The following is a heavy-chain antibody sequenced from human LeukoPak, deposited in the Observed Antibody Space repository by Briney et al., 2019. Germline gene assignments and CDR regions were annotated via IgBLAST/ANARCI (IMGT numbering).Heavy chain of an antibody. CDR1: GGSISSYY. Sequence: PSETLSLTCTVSGGSISSYYWSWIRQPPGKGLEWIGYIYYSGSTNYNPSLKSRVTISVDTSKNQFSLKLSSVTAADTAVYYCARDPAEDGYNLDVWGQGTLVTVSS. CDR2: IYYSGST. D-gene: IGHD5-24*01. CDR3: ARDPAEDGYNLDV. V-gene: IGHV4-59*01. J-gene: IGHJ4*02.